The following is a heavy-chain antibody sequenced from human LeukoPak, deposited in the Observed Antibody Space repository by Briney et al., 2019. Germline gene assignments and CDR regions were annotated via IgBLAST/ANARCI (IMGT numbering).Heavy chain of an antibody. CDR2: IYTSGST. CDR1: GGSINNYY. J-gene: IGHJ4*02. D-gene: IGHD2-15*01. V-gene: IGHV4-4*07. Sequence: SETLSLTCTVSGGSINNYYWSWIRQPAGKGLEWIGRIYTSGSTNYNPSLKSRVTMSVDTSKNQFSLKPSSVTAADTAVYYCARAGVVTLFDYWGQGTLVTVSS. CDR3: ARAGVVTLFDY.